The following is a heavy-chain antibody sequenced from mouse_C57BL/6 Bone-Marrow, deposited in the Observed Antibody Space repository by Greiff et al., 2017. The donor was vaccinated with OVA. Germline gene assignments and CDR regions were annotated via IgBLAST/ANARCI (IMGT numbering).Heavy chain of an antibody. CDR3: ASPDYYGSSYGAMDY. V-gene: IGHV1-52*01. J-gene: IGHJ4*01. Sequence: QVQLQQSGAELVRPGSSVKLSCKASGYTFTSYWMHWVKQRPIQGLEWIGNIDPSDSETHYNQKFKDKATLTVDKSSSTAYMQLSSLTSEDSAVYYCASPDYYGSSYGAMDYWGQGTSVTVSA. D-gene: IGHD1-1*01. CDR2: IDPSDSET. CDR1: GYTFTSYW.